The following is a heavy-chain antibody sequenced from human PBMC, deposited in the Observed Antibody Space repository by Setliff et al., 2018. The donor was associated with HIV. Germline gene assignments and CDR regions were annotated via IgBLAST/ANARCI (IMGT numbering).Heavy chain of an antibody. V-gene: IGHV4-39*07. CDR3: ASAYGSGSYPGD. CDR2: AYYSGTT. D-gene: IGHD3-10*01. J-gene: IGHJ4*02. Sequence: SETLSLTCTVSGGSISSSSYYWGWIRQPPGKGLEWIGSAYYSGTTYYNASLESRVTISVDTSKNQFSLKLSSVTAADTAVYYCASAYGSGSYPGDWGQGTLVTVSS. CDR1: GGSISSSSYY.